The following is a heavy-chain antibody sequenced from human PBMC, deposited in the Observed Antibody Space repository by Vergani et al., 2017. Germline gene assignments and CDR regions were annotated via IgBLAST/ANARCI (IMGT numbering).Heavy chain of an antibody. J-gene: IGHJ4*02. V-gene: IGHV3-9*01. CDR2: ISWNRGKI. D-gene: IGHD3-16*01. CDR3: VKDTGIQLWQHFES. CDR1: GFSFPGYA. Sequence: EVQLLESGGGLAQPGGSLRLSCEASGFSFPGYALHWVRQSPGKGLEWVSGISWNRGKIAYADSVKGRFTISRDTAKKSLYLQMNNLRPEDTAFYYCVKDTGIQLWQHFESWGQGILVTVSS.